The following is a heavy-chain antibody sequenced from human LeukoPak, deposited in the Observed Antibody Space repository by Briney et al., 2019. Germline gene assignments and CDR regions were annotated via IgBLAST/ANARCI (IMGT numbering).Heavy chain of an antibody. D-gene: IGHD3-3*01. Sequence: GGSLRLSCAASGFTFSSYAMSWVRQAPGKGLEWVSAISGSGGSTYYADSVKGRFTISRDNSKNTLYLQMNSLRAEDTAAYYCAKDLTIFGVVINPYYYYYGMDVWGQGTTVTVSS. CDR1: GFTFSSYA. CDR3: AKDLTIFGVVINPYYYYYGMDV. CDR2: ISGSGGST. J-gene: IGHJ6*02. V-gene: IGHV3-23*01.